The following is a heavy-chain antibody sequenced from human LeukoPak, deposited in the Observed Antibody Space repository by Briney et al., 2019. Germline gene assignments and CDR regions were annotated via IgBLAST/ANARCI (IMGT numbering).Heavy chain of an antibody. CDR2: IRSKAYGGTT. V-gene: IGHV3-49*04. Sequence: PGGSLRLSCTASGFTFGDYAMSWVRQAPGKGLEWVGFIRSKAYGGTTEYAASVKGRFTISRDDSKSIAYLQMNSLKTEDTAVYYCTRESVLLWTDYYYYYMDVWGKGTTVTISS. CDR1: GFTFGDYA. J-gene: IGHJ6*03. CDR3: TRESVLLWTDYYYYYMDV. D-gene: IGHD3-10*01.